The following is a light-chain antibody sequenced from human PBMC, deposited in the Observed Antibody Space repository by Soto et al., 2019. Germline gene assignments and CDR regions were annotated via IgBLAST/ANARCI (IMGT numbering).Light chain of an antibody. V-gene: IGKV1-5*03. Sequence: DIQMTQSPSTLSASVGDRVTITCRASQSIGGWLAWYQQNPGKAPKLLIFKASTLEGVVPSRFSGSGSGTEVSLTISSLLPDDVFTNYCYQYYNNGSWTFGQGTKVEIK. CDR1: QSIGGW. CDR3: YQYYNNGSWT. J-gene: IGKJ1*01. CDR2: KAS.